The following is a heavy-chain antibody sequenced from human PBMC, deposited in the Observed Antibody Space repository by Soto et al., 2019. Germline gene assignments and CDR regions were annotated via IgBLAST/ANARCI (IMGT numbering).Heavy chain of an antibody. CDR2: IIPISGTA. CDR3: SRSQGSSTSLEIYYYYYDGMDV. D-gene: IGHD2-2*01. Sequence: QVQLVQSGAEVKKPGSSVKVSCKASGGTFSSYAISWVRQAPGQGLEWMGGIIPISGTANYAQKFQGRATITADESTSTAYMELSSLRSEDTAVYYCSRSQGSSTSLEIYYYYYDGMDVWGQGTTVTVSS. V-gene: IGHV1-69*01. CDR1: GGTFSSYA. J-gene: IGHJ6*02.